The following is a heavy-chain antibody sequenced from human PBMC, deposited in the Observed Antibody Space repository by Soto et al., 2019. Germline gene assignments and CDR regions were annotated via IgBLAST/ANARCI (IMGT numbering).Heavy chain of an antibody. J-gene: IGHJ4*02. D-gene: IGHD6-6*01. CDR1: GGSVSSSSYY. V-gene: IGHV4-39*01. Sequence: SETQSLTCNVSGGSVSSSSYYWGWIRQAAGKGLEWIVSTYYSAVTFYNPSLKSRITTSMDASKNQFSLTVTSVSAADTAVYYCARAPKVSGSSQTRPDFWGQGTLVTVAS. CDR2: TYYSAVT. CDR3: ARAPKVSGSSQTRPDF.